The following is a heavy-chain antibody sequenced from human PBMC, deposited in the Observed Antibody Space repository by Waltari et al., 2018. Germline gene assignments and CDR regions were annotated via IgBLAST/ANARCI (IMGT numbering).Heavy chain of an antibody. V-gene: IGHV4-38-2*02. Sequence: QVQLQESGPGLVKPSETLSLTCTVSGYSISSGYYWGCIRQPPGKGLEWIGSIYHSGSTYYNPSLKSRVTISVDTSKNQFSLKLSSVTAADTAVYYCARTLYYYGSGSPIYWGQGTLVTVSS. J-gene: IGHJ4*02. D-gene: IGHD3-10*01. CDR2: IYHSGST. CDR1: GYSISSGYY. CDR3: ARTLYYYGSGSPIY.